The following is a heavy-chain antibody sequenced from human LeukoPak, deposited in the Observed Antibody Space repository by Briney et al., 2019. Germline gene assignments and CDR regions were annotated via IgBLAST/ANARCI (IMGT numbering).Heavy chain of an antibody. CDR1: GYSISSGYY. D-gene: IGHD4-23*01. V-gene: IGHV4-38-2*02. CDR3: ARAAYGGNYRTFDY. Sequence: SETLSLTCTVSGYSISSGYYWGWIRQPPGKGLEWIGSIYHSGSTYYNPSLKSRVTISVDTSKNQFSLKPSSVTAADTAVYYCARAAYGGNYRTFDYWGQGTLVTVSS. CDR2: IYHSGST. J-gene: IGHJ4*02.